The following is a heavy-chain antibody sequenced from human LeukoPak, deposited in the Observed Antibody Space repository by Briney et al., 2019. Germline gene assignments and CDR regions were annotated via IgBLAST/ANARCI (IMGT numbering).Heavy chain of an antibody. D-gene: IGHD5-18*01. CDR2: IIPIFGTA. CDR3: ASYSYGVYYFDY. CDR1: GGTFSSYA. J-gene: IGHJ4*02. V-gene: IGHV1-69*13. Sequence: SVKVSCKASGGTFSSYAISWVRQAPGQGLEWMGGIIPIFGTANYAQEFQGRVTITADESTSTAYMELSSLRSEDTAVYYCASYSYGVYYFDYWGQGTLVTVSS.